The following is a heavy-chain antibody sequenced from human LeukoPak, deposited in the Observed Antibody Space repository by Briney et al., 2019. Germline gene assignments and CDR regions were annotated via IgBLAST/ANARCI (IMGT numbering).Heavy chain of an antibody. Sequence: PGGSLRLSCAASGFTFSNYAMSWVRQAPGKGLEWVSAISASGSNTYYADSVKGRFTISRDNSKTTLYLQMNSLRAEGTAVYYCAKGQSGWSRGDFDFWGQGALVTVSS. CDR2: ISASGSNT. CDR3: AKGQSGWSRGDFDF. V-gene: IGHV3-23*01. CDR1: GFTFSNYA. J-gene: IGHJ4*02. D-gene: IGHD6-19*01.